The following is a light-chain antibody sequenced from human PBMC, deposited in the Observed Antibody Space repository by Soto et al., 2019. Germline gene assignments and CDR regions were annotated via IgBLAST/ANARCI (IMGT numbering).Light chain of an antibody. CDR2: GAS. CDR1: QSVRSN. V-gene: IGKV3-15*01. Sequence: EIVMTQSPATLSVSPGERATLSYRASQSVRSNLAWYQQNPGQAPRLLIYGASTRATGIPARFSGSGSGTEFTLTISSMRSEDFAVYYCQQYNNWPRTFGQGTKVEIK. J-gene: IGKJ1*01. CDR3: QQYNNWPRT.